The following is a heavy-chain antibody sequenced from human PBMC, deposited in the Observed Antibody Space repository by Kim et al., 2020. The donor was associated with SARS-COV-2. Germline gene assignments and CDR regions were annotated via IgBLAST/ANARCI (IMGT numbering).Heavy chain of an antibody. J-gene: IGHJ4*02. D-gene: IGHD5-12*01. CDR2: ISSSGSTI. CDR3: ARNMWGYDHEFDY. CDR1: GFTFSDYY. Sequence: GGSLRLSCAASGFTFSDYYMSWIRQAAGKGLEWVSYISSSGSTIYYADSVKGRFTISRDNAKNSLYLQMNSLRAEDTAVYYCARNMWGYDHEFDYWGQGTLVTVSS. V-gene: IGHV3-11*01.